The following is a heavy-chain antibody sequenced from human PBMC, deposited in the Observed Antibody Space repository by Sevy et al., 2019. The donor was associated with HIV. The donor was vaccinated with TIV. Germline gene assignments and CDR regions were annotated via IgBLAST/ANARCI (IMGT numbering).Heavy chain of an antibody. CDR2: ISYDGNIR. Sequence: GGSLRLSCAASGLTFSSHAMHWVRQAPGKGLESVAVISYDGNIRYYGDSVKGRFTISRDDSKNTLYLQMNSLRAEDTAVYYCALDLGYESSGYLPFFDPRGQGTLVTVSS. V-gene: IGHV3-30-3*01. D-gene: IGHD3-22*01. CDR3: ALDLGYESSGYLPFFDP. J-gene: IGHJ5*02. CDR1: GLTFSSHA.